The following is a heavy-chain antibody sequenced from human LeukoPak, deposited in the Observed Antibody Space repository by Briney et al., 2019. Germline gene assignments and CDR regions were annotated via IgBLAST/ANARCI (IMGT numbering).Heavy chain of an antibody. CDR1: GYTFTSYG. Sequence: VASVKVSCKASGYTFTSYGISWVRQAPGQGLEWMGWISAYNGNTNYAQKLQGRVTMTTDTSTSTVYMELRSLRSDDTAVYYCARDRLYSGSYDAFDIWGQGTMVTVSS. CDR3: ARDRLYSGSYDAFDI. D-gene: IGHD1-26*01. CDR2: ISAYNGNT. J-gene: IGHJ3*02. V-gene: IGHV1-18*01.